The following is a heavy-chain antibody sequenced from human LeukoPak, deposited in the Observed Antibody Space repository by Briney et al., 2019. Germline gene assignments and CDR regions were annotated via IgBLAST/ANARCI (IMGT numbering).Heavy chain of an antibody. CDR1: GFSISNYW. V-gene: IGHV3-7*01. CDR3: ARRVWAPFDS. CDR2: IKQDGSEK. D-gene: IGHD7-27*01. J-gene: IGHJ4*02. Sequence: GGSLRLSCAASGFSISNYWMNWVRQAPGKGLEWVANIKQDGSEKNYVDSVKGRFTISRDNAKNSLILQMNSLRDEDTAVYYCARRVWAPFDSWGQGTLVSVSS.